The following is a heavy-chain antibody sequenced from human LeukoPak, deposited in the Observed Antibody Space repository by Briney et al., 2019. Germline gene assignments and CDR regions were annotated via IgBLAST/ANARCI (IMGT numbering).Heavy chain of an antibody. CDR2: FDPEDGET. CDR1: GYTLTELS. V-gene: IGHV1-24*01. Sequence: ASVKVSCKVSGYTLTELSMHWVLQAPGKGLEWMGGFDPEDGETIYAQKFQGRVTMTEDTSTDTAYMELSSLRSEDTAVYYCANRESGEFGLWTGYYFDYWGQGTLVTVSS. J-gene: IGHJ4*02. D-gene: IGHD3/OR15-3a*01. CDR3: ANRESGEFGLWTGYYFDY.